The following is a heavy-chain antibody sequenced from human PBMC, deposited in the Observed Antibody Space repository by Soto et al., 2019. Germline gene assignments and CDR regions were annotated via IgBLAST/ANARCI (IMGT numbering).Heavy chain of an antibody. Sequence: SDTLSLTCAVYGGSFSGYYWSWIRQPPGKGLEWIGEINHSGSTNYNPSLKSRVTISVDTSKNQFSLKLSSVTAADTAVYYCARGVYQQLQPYYFDYWGQGTLVTVSS. CDR2: INHSGST. V-gene: IGHV4-34*01. CDR3: ARGVYQQLQPYYFDY. CDR1: GGSFSGYY. D-gene: IGHD6-13*01. J-gene: IGHJ4*02.